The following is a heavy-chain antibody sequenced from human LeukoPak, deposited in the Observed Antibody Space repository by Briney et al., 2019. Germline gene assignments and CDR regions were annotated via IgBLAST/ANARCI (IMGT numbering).Heavy chain of an antibody. Sequence: GGSLRLSCATSGFTVSSKYMSWVRQAPGKGLEWASVISSGGSTSYADSVKGRFTISRDNSKNTLYLQMNSLRAEDTAVYYCAREATPDGYSSHFGAFDIWGQGTMVTVSS. V-gene: IGHV3-53*05. CDR2: ISSGGST. CDR1: GFTVSSKY. J-gene: IGHJ3*02. CDR3: AREATPDGYSSHFGAFDI. D-gene: IGHD6-13*01.